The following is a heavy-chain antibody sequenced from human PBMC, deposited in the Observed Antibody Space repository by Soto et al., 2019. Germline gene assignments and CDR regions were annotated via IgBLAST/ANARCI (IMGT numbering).Heavy chain of an antibody. D-gene: IGHD6-13*01. CDR3: ARGERQQQRDT. Sequence: QVQLQESGPGLVKPSGTLSLTCAVSGDSISNTNWWSWVRQPPGKGLEWIGEIYHSGDTNYNPSLKSRVILSVDKSKNQFFLKVNSVTAADPAVYYCARGERQQQRDTWGRGILVTVSS. CDR2: IYHSGDT. J-gene: IGHJ5*02. V-gene: IGHV4-4*02. CDR1: GDSISNTNW.